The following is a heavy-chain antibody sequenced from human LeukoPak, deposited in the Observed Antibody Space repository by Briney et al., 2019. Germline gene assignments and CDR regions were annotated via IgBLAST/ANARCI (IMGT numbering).Heavy chain of an antibody. CDR2: ISYDGSNK. Sequence: GGSLRLSCAASGFTFSNYAIHWVRQAPGKGLEWVAVISYDGSNKYYADSVKGRFTISRDNSKNTLYLQMNSLRPEDTAVYYCARDGQQWLVGYYFDYWGQGTLVTVSS. D-gene: IGHD6-19*01. V-gene: IGHV3-30*04. CDR1: GFTFSNYA. CDR3: ARDGQQWLVGYYFDY. J-gene: IGHJ4*02.